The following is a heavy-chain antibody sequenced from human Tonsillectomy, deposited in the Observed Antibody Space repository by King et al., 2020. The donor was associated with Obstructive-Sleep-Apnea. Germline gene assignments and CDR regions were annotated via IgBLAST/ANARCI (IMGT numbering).Heavy chain of an antibody. CDR1: GDSIKNYC. V-gene: IGHV4-59*01. CDR3: ARTIVQVPSTPVHDASDV. CDR2: IYESGST. Sequence: QLQLQESGPRLVKPSETLSLICSVSGDSIKNYCWSWIRQPPGKGLEWLGYIYESGSTLYNPSLSSRVTMSVDTSKRQISLKLKSVTAADTAMYYCARTIVQVPSTPVHDASDVWGQGTMVTVS. J-gene: IGHJ3*01. D-gene: IGHD3-10*01.